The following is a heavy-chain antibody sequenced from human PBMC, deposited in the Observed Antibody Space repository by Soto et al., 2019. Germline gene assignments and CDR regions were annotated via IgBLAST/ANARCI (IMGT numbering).Heavy chain of an antibody. Sequence: PGGSLRLSCTASGFTFGDYAMSWFRQAPGKGLEWVGFIRSKAYGGTTEYAASVKGRFTISRDDSKSIAYLQMNSLKTEDTAVYYCTIVRGGLVPYNWFDPWGQGTLVTVSS. CDR3: TIVRGGLVPYNWFDP. CDR1: GFTFGDYA. CDR2: IRSKAYGGTT. V-gene: IGHV3-49*03. D-gene: IGHD2-8*02. J-gene: IGHJ5*02.